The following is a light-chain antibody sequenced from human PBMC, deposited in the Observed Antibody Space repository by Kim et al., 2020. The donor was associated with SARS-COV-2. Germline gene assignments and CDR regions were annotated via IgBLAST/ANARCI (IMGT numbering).Light chain of an antibody. Sequence: EIVLTQSPGTLSLSPGERATLSCRASQSVSSTYLAWYQQKPGQAPRLLIYGASSRATGIPDRFSGSVSGTDFTLTISRLEPEDFAGYYCQQYGSSPYTFGQGTKLEI. CDR3: QQYGSSPYT. V-gene: IGKV3-20*01. CDR1: QSVSSTY. CDR2: GAS. J-gene: IGKJ2*01.